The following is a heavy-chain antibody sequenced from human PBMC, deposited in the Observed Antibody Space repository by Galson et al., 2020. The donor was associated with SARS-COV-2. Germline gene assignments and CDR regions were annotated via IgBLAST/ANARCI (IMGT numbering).Heavy chain of an antibody. J-gene: IGHJ4*02. Sequence: QLGESLKISCAASGFSSSYGMHWVRQAPGKGLEWVAVISFDGSNTFYADSVKGRFTISRDNSKNTVYLQMNSLRAEDTAVYYSASGELNDWGQGTPVIVSS. CDR1: GFSSSYG. V-gene: IGHV3-30*03. CDR2: ISFDGSNT. D-gene: IGHD3-10*01. CDR3: ASGELND.